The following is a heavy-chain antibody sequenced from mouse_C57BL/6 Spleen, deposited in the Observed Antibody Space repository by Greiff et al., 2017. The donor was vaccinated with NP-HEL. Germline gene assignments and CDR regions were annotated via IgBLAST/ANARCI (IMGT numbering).Heavy chain of an antibody. D-gene: IGHD2-1*01. V-gene: IGHV14-1*01. Sequence: VQLQQSGAELVRPGASVKLSCTASGFNIKDYYMHWVKQRPEQGLEWIGRIDPEDGDTEYAPKFQGKATMTADTSSNTAYLQLSSLTSEDTAVYYCTTAGGYGNYEIAMDYWGQGTSVTVSS. CDR3: TTAGGYGNYEIAMDY. J-gene: IGHJ4*01. CDR1: GFNIKDYY. CDR2: IDPEDGDT.